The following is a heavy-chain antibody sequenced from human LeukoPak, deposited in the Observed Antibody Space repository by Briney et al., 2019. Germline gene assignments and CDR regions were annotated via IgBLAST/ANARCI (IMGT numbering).Heavy chain of an antibody. V-gene: IGHV3-15*01. J-gene: IGHJ4*02. CDR3: TTDLSAVAGTFDY. D-gene: IGHD6-19*01. CDR2: IKSNTDGGTT. CDR1: GFTFSNAW. Sequence: GGSLRLSCAASGFTFSNAWMSWVRQAPGKGLEWVGRIKSNTDGGTTDYAAPVKGRFTISRDDSKNTLYLQMNSLTIKDTAVYYCTTDLSAVAGTFDYWGQGTLVTVSS.